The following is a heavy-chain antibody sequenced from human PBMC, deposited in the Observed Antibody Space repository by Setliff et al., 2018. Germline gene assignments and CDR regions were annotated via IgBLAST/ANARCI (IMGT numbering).Heavy chain of an antibody. CDR3: ARDPNGDYVGAFDP. CDR2: ISWNSGSI. J-gene: IGHJ5*02. CDR1: GFTFDDYA. D-gene: IGHD4-17*01. Sequence: ASGFTFDDYAMHWVRQAPGKGLEWVSGISWNSGSIGYADSVKGRFTIFRDNSKNTLYLQMSSLRADDTAMYYCARDPNGDYVGAFDPWGQGILVTVSS. V-gene: IGHV3-9*01.